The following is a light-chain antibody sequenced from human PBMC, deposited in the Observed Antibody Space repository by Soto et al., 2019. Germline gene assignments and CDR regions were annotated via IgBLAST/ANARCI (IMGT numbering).Light chain of an antibody. Sequence: QSALTQPASVSGSPVQSITISCTGTSSDVGGYNYVSWYQHHPGKAPKLLIYEVSYRPSGVSDRFSGPKSANTACLPISGLQAEDGADYYCSLYISGSLGVFGSGPTVTV. CDR2: EVS. V-gene: IGLV2-14*01. CDR3: SLYISGSLGV. J-gene: IGLJ1*01. CDR1: SSDVGGYNY.